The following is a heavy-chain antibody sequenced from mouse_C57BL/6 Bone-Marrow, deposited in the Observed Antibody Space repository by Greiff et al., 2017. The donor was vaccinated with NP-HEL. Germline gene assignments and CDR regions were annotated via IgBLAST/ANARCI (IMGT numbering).Heavy chain of an antibody. D-gene: IGHD1-1*01. V-gene: IGHV14-4*01. CDR2: IDPENGDT. J-gene: IGHJ2*01. CDR3: SLYSYCSSRGYFDY. CDR1: GFNIKDDY. Sequence: VQLQQSGAELVRPGASVKLSCTASGFNIKDDYMHWVKQRPEQGLEWIGWIDPENGDTEYASKFQGKATITADTSSNTAYLQLSSLTSEDTAVYYCSLYSYCSSRGYFDYWGQGTTLTVSS.